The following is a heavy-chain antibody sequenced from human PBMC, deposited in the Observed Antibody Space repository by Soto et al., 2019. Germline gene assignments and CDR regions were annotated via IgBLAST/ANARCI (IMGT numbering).Heavy chain of an antibody. V-gene: IGHV3-30*04. D-gene: IGHD2-21*01. CDR3: TRDIIYFDY. Sequence: LRLSCAASGFTFGRYAIAWVRQAPGEGLEWVAGVSYDGIDEHYADSVRGRFSISRDNSKNTVSLQMNSLRADDTAVYYCTRDIIYFDYWGQGTLVTVS. CDR1: GFTFGRYA. CDR2: VSYDGIDE. J-gene: IGHJ4*02.